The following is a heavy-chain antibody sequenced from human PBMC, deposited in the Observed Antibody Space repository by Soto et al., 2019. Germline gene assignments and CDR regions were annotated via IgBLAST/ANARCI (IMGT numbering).Heavy chain of an antibody. CDR1: GGTFSSYA. D-gene: IGHD3-22*01. Sequence: SVKVSCKASGGTFSSYAISWVRQAPGQGLEWMGGIIPIFSTANYAQKFQGRVTITADESTSTAYMELSSLRSEDTAVYYCAMYYYDSSGYDYWGQGTLVTVSS. CDR3: AMYYYDSSGYDY. J-gene: IGHJ4*02. V-gene: IGHV1-69*13. CDR2: IIPIFSTA.